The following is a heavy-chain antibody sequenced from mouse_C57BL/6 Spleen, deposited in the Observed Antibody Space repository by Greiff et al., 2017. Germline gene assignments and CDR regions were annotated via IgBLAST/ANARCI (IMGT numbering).Heavy chain of an antibody. CDR2: IWRGGST. V-gene: IGHV2-5*01. D-gene: IGHD2-3*01. Sequence: QVQLKQSGPGLVQPSQSLSITCTVSGFSLTSYGVHWVRQSPGKGLEWLGVIWRGGSTDYNAAFMSRLSITKDNSKDQVFFKMNSLQDDDTAIYYGAKKGLYDGYPYAMDYWGQGTSVTVSS. J-gene: IGHJ4*01. CDR3: AKKGLYDGYPYAMDY. CDR1: GFSLTSYG.